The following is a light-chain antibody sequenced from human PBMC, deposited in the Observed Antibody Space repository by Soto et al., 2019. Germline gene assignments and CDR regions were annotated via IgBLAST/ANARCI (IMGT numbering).Light chain of an antibody. Sequence: QSVLTQPASVSGSPGQSITISCTATSSDVGSYNLVSWYQQHPGKAPKLMIYEVNKRHSGVSNRFSGSKSGNTASLTISGLQAEDEADYYCCSYAGSTSFYVFGTGTKLTVL. CDR1: SSDVGSYNL. CDR3: CSYAGSTSFYV. CDR2: EVN. V-gene: IGLV2-23*02. J-gene: IGLJ1*01.